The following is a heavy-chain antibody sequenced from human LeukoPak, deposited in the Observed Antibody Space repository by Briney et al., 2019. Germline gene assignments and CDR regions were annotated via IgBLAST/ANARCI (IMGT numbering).Heavy chain of an antibody. J-gene: IGHJ5*02. CDR1: GGSISSSSYC. CDR2: IYYSGST. D-gene: IGHD6-13*01. Sequence: TSETLSLTCTVSGGSISSSSYCWGWIRQPPGKGLEWIGSIYYSGSTYYNPSLKSRVTISVDTSKNQFSLTLSSVTAADTAVYYCARTAKQQLLYWFDPWGQGTLVTVSS. CDR3: ARTAKQQLLYWFDP. V-gene: IGHV4-39*01.